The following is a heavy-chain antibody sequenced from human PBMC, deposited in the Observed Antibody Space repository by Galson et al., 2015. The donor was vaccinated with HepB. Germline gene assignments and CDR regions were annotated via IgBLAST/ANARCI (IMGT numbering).Heavy chain of an antibody. CDR2: ITYGADTQ. CDR3: VRDLIGTFAFGV. J-gene: IGHJ3*01. Sequence: SLRLSCAASEFAFSAYTMHWVRQAPGKGLEWVAAITYGADTQFYADSVRGRSTISGDSSASTVSLEMNSLRVDDTALYYCVRDLIGTFAFGVCGHGTMLTVSS. V-gene: IGHV3-30-3*01. D-gene: IGHD1-26*01. CDR1: EFAFSAYT.